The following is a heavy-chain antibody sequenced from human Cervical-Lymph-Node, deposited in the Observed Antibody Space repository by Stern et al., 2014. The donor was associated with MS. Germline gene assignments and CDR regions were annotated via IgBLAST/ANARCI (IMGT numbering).Heavy chain of an antibody. J-gene: IGHJ6*02. V-gene: IGHV2-70*01. CDR3: ARMIGTVTTAYYYGMDV. CDR1: GFSLSTSGMC. Sequence: QVTLKESGPALVKPTQTLTLTCPFSGFSLSTSGMCVSWIRQPPGKALEXLVLIDWDDDKYYSTSLKTRLTISKDTSKNQGVLTMTNMDPVDTATYYCARMIGTVTTAYYYGMDVWGQGTTVTVSS. CDR2: IDWDDDK. D-gene: IGHD4-17*01.